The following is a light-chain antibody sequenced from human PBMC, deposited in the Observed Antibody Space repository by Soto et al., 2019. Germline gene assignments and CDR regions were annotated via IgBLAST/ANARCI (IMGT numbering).Light chain of an antibody. CDR2: AAS. J-gene: IGKJ4*01. CDR3: QQAYSFPLT. CDR1: EGIGSR. V-gene: IGKV1-12*01. Sequence: DIQMTQSPSSVSASVGDRVTISCRASEGIGSRLAWYQQKPGKAPNLLIYAASSLQSGVPSRFGGSGYWTDFTLTISSLQPEDSAIYYCQQAYSFPLTFGGGTKVEIK.